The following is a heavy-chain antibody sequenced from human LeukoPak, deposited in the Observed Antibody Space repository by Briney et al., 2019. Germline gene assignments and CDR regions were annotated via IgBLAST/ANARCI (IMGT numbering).Heavy chain of an antibody. CDR1: GFTVSDNY. CDR3: ARDAPQVPAAGVLAS. CDR2: MYSRGDT. D-gene: IGHD6-13*01. V-gene: IGHV3-53*01. J-gene: IGHJ5*02. Sequence: GGSLRLSCAASGFTVSDNYMSWVRQAPGKGLEWVSVMYSRGDTYYANSVKGRFTFSRDVSKNTLYLQMNGLRTEDTAMYYCARDAPQVPAAGVLASWGQGTLVTVSS.